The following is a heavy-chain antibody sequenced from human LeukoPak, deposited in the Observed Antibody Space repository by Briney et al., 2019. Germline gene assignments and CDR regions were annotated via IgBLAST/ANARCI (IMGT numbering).Heavy chain of an antibody. J-gene: IGHJ6*04. CDR1: GGSFSDYY. CDR3: AGRWNYGRSYYIVG. Sequence: PSETLSVSCAVYGGSFSDYYWSWIRQPPGKGLEWIGEINDSTRIKYNASVMITVTVSVDTSKNQLTLRLTAVTATDTAVYYCAGRWNYGRSYYIVGWG. V-gene: IGHV4-34*01. CDR2: INDSTRI. D-gene: IGHD1-26*01.